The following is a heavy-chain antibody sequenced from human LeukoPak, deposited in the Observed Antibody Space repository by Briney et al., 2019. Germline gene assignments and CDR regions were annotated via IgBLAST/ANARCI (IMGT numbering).Heavy chain of an antibody. J-gene: IGHJ4*02. D-gene: IGHD2-15*01. CDR2: IYTSGST. Sequence: SETLSLTCTVSGGSISSYYWSWIRQPAGKGLEWIGRIYTSGSTNYNPSLKSRVTMSVDTSKNQFSPKLSSVTAADTAVYYCASDLPYCSGGSCRTTSDYWGQGTLVTVSS. CDR3: ASDLPYCSGGSCRTTSDY. CDR1: GGSISSYY. V-gene: IGHV4-4*07.